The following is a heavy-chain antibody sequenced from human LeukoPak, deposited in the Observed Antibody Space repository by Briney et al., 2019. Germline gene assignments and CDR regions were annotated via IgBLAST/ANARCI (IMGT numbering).Heavy chain of an antibody. CDR3: ARAGYYYGSGKVVMNY. Sequence: GGSLRLSCAASGFTFSTYGIHWARQAPGKGLEWVAFIRYDGSKTHYADSVKGRFTISRDNSKNMVYLQMNSLRSEDTAVYYCARAGYYYGSGKVVMNYWGQGTLVTVSS. J-gene: IGHJ4*02. V-gene: IGHV3-30*02. D-gene: IGHD3-10*01. CDR2: IRYDGSKT. CDR1: GFTFSTYG.